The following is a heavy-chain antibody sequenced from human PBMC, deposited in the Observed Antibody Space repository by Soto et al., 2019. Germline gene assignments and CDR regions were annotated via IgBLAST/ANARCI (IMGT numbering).Heavy chain of an antibody. Sequence: QVQLQQWGAGLLKPSETLSLTCAVYGGSFSGYYWSWIRQPPGKGLEWIGEINHSGSTNYNPSLKSRVTISVDTPKNQFSLKLSSVTAADTAVYYCARGFTTYYYGSGIRNYGMDVWGQGTTVTVSS. J-gene: IGHJ6*02. V-gene: IGHV4-34*01. CDR3: ARGFTTYYYGSGIRNYGMDV. CDR2: INHSGST. CDR1: GGSFSGYY. D-gene: IGHD3-10*01.